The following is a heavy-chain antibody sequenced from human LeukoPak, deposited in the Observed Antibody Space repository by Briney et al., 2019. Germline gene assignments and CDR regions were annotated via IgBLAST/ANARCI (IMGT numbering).Heavy chain of an antibody. V-gene: IGHV3-30*03. Sequence: PGGSLRLSCAASGFTFKTYGMHWVRQAPGKGLEWVAVISSDGSYKSYADSVRGRFTISRDNSKNTLYLQMNSLRAEDTAVYFCASQVGATTETDYWGQGTLVTVSS. CDR2: ISSDGSYK. CDR1: GFTFKTYG. CDR3: ASQVGATTETDY. D-gene: IGHD1-26*01. J-gene: IGHJ4*02.